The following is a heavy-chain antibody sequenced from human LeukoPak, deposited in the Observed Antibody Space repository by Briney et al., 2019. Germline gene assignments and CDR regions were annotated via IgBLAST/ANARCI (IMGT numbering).Heavy chain of an antibody. CDR1: GYTFTSYG. CDR3: ARDRGITMVRGVKGPFDY. D-gene: IGHD3-10*01. V-gene: IGHV1-18*01. Sequence: ASVKVSCKASGYTFTSYGISWVRQAPGQGLEWMGWISAYNGNTNYAQKLQGRVTMTTDTSTSTAYMELRSLRSDDTAVYYCARDRGITMVRGVKGPFDYWGQGTLVTVSS. J-gene: IGHJ4*02. CDR2: ISAYNGNT.